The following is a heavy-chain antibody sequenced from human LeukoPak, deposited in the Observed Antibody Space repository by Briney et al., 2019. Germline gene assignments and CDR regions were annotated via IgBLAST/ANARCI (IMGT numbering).Heavy chain of an antibody. J-gene: IGHJ3*02. CDR1: GFTFSSYS. CDR3: ALYCSGGSCYSMGGAFDI. D-gene: IGHD2-15*01. V-gene: IGHV3-69-1*01. Sequence: GGSLRLSCAASGFTFSSYSMNWVRQAPGKGLEWVATMTSSSTTYYVDSVKGRFTISRDNSKNTLYLQMNSLRAEDTAVYYCALYCSGGSCYSMGGAFDIWGQGTVVTVSS. CDR2: MTSSSTT.